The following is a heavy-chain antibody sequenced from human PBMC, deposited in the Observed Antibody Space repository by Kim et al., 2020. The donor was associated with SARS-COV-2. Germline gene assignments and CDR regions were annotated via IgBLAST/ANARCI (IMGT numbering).Heavy chain of an antibody. CDR3: ARRHYYDSSGHYYFDY. Sequence: GESLKISCKGSGYSFTSYWIGWVRQMPGKGLEWMGIIYPGDSDTRYSPSFQGQVTISADQSISTAYLQWSSLKASDTAMYYCARRHYYDSSGHYYFDYWGQRTLVTVSS. CDR1: GYSFTSYW. CDR2: IYPGDSDT. J-gene: IGHJ4*02. V-gene: IGHV5-51*01. D-gene: IGHD3-22*01.